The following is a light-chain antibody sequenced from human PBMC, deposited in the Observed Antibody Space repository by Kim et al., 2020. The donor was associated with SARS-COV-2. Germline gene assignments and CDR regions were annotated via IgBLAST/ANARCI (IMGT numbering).Light chain of an antibody. CDR1: QSVNSN. Sequence: EILMTQSPATLSVSVGERATLSCQASQSVNSNLAWYQQKPGQAPRLLIYGASTKATGIPARFSGSGSGTEFTLTISSLQSEDFAVYYCQQFNNLPQTFGRGTKVDIK. V-gene: IGKV3-15*01. CDR2: GAS. CDR3: QQFNNLPQT. J-gene: IGKJ4*01.